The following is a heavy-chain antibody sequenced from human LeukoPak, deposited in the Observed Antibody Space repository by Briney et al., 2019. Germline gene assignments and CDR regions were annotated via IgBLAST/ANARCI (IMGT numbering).Heavy chain of an antibody. CDR2: IYSGGST. D-gene: IGHD6-19*01. J-gene: IGHJ4*02. V-gene: IGHV3-53*01. CDR3: AKGSRSIAVDNLCDY. CDR1: GFTVSSNF. Sequence: PGRSLRLSCAASGFTVSSNFMTWVRQAPGKGLEWVSTIYSGGSTYYADSVKGRFIISRDNSKNTLYLQMNSLRAEDTAVYYCAKGSRSIAVDNLCDYWGQGCLVTVSS.